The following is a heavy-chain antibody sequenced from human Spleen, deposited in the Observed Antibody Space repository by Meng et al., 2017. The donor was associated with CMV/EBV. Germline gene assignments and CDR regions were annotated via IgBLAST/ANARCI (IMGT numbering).Heavy chain of an antibody. CDR1: GGSISSSSYY. V-gene: IGHV4-39*01. CDR2: IYYSGST. D-gene: IGHD1-20*01. CDR3: ARLTGIAY. J-gene: IGHJ4*02. Sequence: GSLRLSCTVSGGSISSSSYYWGWIRQPPGKGLEWIGSIYYSGSTYYSPSLKSRVTISRDNAKNSLYLQMNSLRAEDTAVYYCARLTGIAYWGQGTLVTVSS.